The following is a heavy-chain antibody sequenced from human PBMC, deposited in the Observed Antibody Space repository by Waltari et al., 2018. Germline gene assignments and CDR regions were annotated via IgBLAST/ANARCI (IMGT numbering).Heavy chain of an antibody. D-gene: IGHD2-21*02. CDR1: GCSFISYG. CDR3: AKEGTAKASTYFDL. CDR2: IAHDGSVQ. V-gene: IGHV3-30*18. J-gene: IGHJ2*01. Sequence: QVQLVESGGGVVQPGRSLRLSCVTSGCSFISYGMQWVRQAPGRGLEWVAVIAHDGSVQHYADSVKGRFTISRDNFRSTMSLQMNSLRSDDTAVYYCAKEGTAKASTYFDLWGRGTLVTVSS.